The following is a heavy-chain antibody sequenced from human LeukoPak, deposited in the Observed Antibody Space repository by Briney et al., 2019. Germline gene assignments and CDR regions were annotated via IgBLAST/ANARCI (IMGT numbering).Heavy chain of an antibody. Sequence: SETLSLTCTVSGGSISSSGYYWGWIRQPPGKGLEWIGSIYYSGSTYYNPSLKSRVTISVDTSKNQFSLKLSSVTAADTAVYYCARGYCSSTSCYFFDYWGQGTLVTVSS. CDR3: ARGYCSSTSCYFFDY. D-gene: IGHD2-2*01. CDR2: IYYSGST. V-gene: IGHV4-39*07. J-gene: IGHJ4*02. CDR1: GGSISSSGYY.